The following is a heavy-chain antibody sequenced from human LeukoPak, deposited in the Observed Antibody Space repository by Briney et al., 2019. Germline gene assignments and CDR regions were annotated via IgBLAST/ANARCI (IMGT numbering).Heavy chain of an antibody. Sequence: SETLSLTCAVYGGSFSGYYWSWIRQPPGKGLEWIGEINHSGSTNYNPSLKSRVTISVDTSKNQFSLKLSSVTAADTAVYYCARDQSGNFDYWGQGTLVTVSS. CDR2: INHSGST. J-gene: IGHJ4*02. CDR1: GGSFSGYY. CDR3: ARDQSGNFDY. V-gene: IGHV4-34*01.